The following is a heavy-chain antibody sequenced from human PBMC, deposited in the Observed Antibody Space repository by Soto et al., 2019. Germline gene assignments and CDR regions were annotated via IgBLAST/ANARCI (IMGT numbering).Heavy chain of an antibody. Sequence: QVQLQESGPRLVKPSQTLSLTCTVSGGSISSDDYYWTWIRQPPGKGLEWIGYIYYSGSTYYNPSLKSRLTISLDTSKNQFSLKLSSVSDADTAVYYCARDRSNSPDYFDYWGQGTLVTVSS. V-gene: IGHV4-30-4*01. CDR3: ARDRSNSPDYFDY. CDR1: GGSISSDDYY. D-gene: IGHD6-6*01. CDR2: IYYSGST. J-gene: IGHJ4*02.